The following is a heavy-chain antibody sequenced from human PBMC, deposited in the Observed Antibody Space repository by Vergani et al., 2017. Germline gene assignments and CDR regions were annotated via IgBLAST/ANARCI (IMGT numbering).Heavy chain of an antibody. CDR2: IIPILGIA. CDR3: ARDPHRLTAMIRGGDYYYGMDV. J-gene: IGHJ6*02. CDR1: GGTFSSYT. D-gene: IGHD2-21*02. Sequence: QVQLVQSGAEVKKPGSSVKVSCKASGGTFSSYTISWVRQAPGQGLEWMGRIIPILGIANYALKFQGRVTITADKSTSTAYMELSSLRSEDTAVYYCARDPHRLTAMIRGGDYYYGMDVWGQGTTVTVSS. V-gene: IGHV1-69*08.